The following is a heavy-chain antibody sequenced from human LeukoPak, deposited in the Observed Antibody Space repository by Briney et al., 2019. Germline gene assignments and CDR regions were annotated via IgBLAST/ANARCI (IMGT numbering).Heavy chain of an antibody. D-gene: IGHD2-21*02. V-gene: IGHV3-30*04. Sequence: GGSLRLSCAASGFTFSSYALHWVRHAPGKGLDWVALISYEGSAKYYADSVRGRFTISRDNSKSTLYLQVSSLRPEDTAVYYCATVREPGGDCAHPYYGMDVWGQGTTVTVSS. CDR1: GFTFSSYA. CDR3: ATVREPGGDCAHPYYGMDV. J-gene: IGHJ6*02. CDR2: ISYEGSAK.